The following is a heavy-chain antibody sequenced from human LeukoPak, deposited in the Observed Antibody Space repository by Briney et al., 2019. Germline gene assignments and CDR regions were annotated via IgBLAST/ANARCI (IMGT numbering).Heavy chain of an antibody. Sequence: GGSLRLSCAASGFTFDSYGMNWVSQAPGKGLEWISSISSSSTYIYYADSVKGGFTISRDKAKNSLYLQMNSLRAEDTAVYYCARAYCSSTRCSYYFDSWGQGTLVTVSS. CDR3: ARAYCSSTRCSYYFDS. V-gene: IGHV3-21*01. J-gene: IGHJ4*02. D-gene: IGHD2-2*01. CDR2: ISSSSTYI. CDR1: GFTFDSYG.